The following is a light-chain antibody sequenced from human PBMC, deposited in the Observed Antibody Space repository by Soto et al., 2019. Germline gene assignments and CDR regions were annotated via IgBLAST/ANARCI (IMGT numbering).Light chain of an antibody. V-gene: IGKV3-15*01. CDR3: QQYNNWPT. CDR2: HAS. Sequence: EIVLTQSPATLSVSPGERATLSRRASQSIDNKLAWYQQKPGQAPGLLIYHASIRATGSPARLSGTRSGTEFTLTISSLQSEDFAVYYCQQYNNWPTFGPGTKVDL. J-gene: IGKJ3*01. CDR1: QSIDNK.